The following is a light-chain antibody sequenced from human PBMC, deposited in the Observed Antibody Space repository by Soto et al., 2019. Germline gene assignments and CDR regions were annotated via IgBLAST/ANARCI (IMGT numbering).Light chain of an antibody. CDR3: QQHGSSPLT. J-gene: IGKJ4*01. CDR2: GAN. CDR1: QSVSSSY. Sequence: EIALTQSPGTLSLSPGERATLSCSASQSVSSSYLAWYQQKPDQAPRLLIYGANNRATGISDRFGGSGSGTDFTLTISRLESDDFAVYYCQQHGSSPLTFGGGTTVVIK. V-gene: IGKV3-20*01.